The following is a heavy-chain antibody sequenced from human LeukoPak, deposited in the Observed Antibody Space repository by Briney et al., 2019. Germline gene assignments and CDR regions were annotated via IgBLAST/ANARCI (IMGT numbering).Heavy chain of an antibody. CDR2: IKKDGSDK. CDR3: LHYDSGSV. J-gene: IGHJ4*02. D-gene: IGHD3-10*01. CDR1: GFTFRDYW. V-gene: IGHV3-7*01. Sequence: GGSLRLSCAASGFTFRDYWMSWVRQAPGKGLEWVANIKKDGSDKYYVDSVKGRFTVSRDNAKNSLYLQMNSLRAEDTAVYYCLHYDSGSVWGQGTPVTVSS.